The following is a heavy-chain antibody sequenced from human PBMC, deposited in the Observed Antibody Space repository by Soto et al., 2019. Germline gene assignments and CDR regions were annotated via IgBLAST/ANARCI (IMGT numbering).Heavy chain of an antibody. J-gene: IGHJ4*02. CDR2: VYYGGRS. V-gene: IGHV4-39*02. Sequence: PSETLSLTCTVSSAPVSSTTYTWGWIRQPPGKGLEWVASVYYGGRSYYNPSLNSRVTISVDTSKNQFSLKMTSVTAADTAVYYCAREPPYPSYCSSTSCYGDYFDYWGQGPLVTVSS. CDR1: SAPVSSTTYT. D-gene: IGHD2-2*01. CDR3: AREPPYPSYCSSTSCYGDYFDY.